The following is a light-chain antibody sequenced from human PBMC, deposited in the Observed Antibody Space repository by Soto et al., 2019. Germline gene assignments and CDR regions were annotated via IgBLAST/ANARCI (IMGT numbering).Light chain of an antibody. CDR3: QQYGTSSGT. J-gene: IGKJ1*01. V-gene: IGKV3-20*01. Sequence: EIVLTQSPGTLSLSPGERDTLSCRASQSVFSNYLAWYAQIHGQAPRLLIYGASSRATCIPDRISGSGSGTDFTLTISRLEPEDFAVYYCQQYGTSSGTFGQGTKGEIK. CDR2: GAS. CDR1: QSVFSNY.